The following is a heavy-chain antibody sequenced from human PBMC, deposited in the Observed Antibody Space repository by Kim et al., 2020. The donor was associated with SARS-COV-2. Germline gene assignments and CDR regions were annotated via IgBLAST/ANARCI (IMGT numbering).Heavy chain of an antibody. CDR3: ARVYCNSWSLDYLDY. CDR1: GFTFSDHY. V-gene: IGHV3-72*01. D-gene: IGHD6-13*01. CDR2: IRDRGNSYST. J-gene: IGHJ4*02. Sequence: AGSLRLSCAASGFTFSDHYMDWVRQAPGKGLEWVGRIRDRGNSYSTEYAASVKGRSTVSRDDSKNSLYLQMNSLKTEDTAVYYCARVYCNSWSLDYLDYWGQGTLVTVSS.